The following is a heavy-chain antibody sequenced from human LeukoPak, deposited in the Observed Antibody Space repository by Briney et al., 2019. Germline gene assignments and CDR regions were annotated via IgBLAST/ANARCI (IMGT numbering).Heavy chain of an antibody. V-gene: IGHV3-30*02. Sequence: PGGSLRLSCAASGFTFSSYGMHWVRQAPGKGLEWVAFIRYDGSNKYYADSVKGRFTISRDNSKNTLYLQMNSLRAEDTAVYYCAKDRDYGENFDYWGQGTLVTVSS. CDR2: IRYDGSNK. CDR3: AKDRDYGENFDY. D-gene: IGHD4-17*01. CDR1: GFTFSSYG. J-gene: IGHJ4*02.